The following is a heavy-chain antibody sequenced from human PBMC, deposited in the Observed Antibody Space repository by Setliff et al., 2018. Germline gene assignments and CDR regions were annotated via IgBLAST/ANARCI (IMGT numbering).Heavy chain of an antibody. CDR2: INTGGGSA. D-gene: IGHD3-10*01. Sequence: ASVKVSCKASGYTFTSYYMYWVRQAPGQGLEWMGTINTGGGSASIVDQFQGRVTMTRDTSISTGYMELSRLRSDDTAVYYCARDLNRWFGEFAFDIWGQGTMVTVSS. CDR3: ARDLNRWFGEFAFDI. V-gene: IGHV1-46*01. J-gene: IGHJ3*02. CDR1: GYTFTSYY.